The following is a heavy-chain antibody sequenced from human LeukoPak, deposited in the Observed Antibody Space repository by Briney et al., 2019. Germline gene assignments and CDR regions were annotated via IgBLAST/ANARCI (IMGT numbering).Heavy chain of an antibody. CDR3: ARGRYSSSWFPFDY. CDR2: INHSGST. J-gene: IGHJ4*02. V-gene: IGHV4-34*01. D-gene: IGHD6-13*01. CDR1: GGSFSGYY. Sequence: SETLSLTCAVYGGSFSGYYWSWIRQPPGKGLEWIGEINHSGSTNYNPSLKSRVTISVDTSKNQFSLRLSSVTAADTAVYYCARGRYSSSWFPFDYWGQGTLVTVSS.